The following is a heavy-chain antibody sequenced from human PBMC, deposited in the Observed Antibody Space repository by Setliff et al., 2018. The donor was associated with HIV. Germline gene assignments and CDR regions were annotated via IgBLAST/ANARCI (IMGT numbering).Heavy chain of an antibody. Sequence: NPSETLSLTCAVSAYSINSGYYWGWIRQPPGKGLEWIGSIYHSGSIYYNPSLKSRVTISVDTSKNQFSLKLSSVTAADTAVYYCARHDGTYCGGDCYLLGYFDLWGRGTLVTVSS. CDR3: ARHDGTYCGGDCYLLGYFDL. D-gene: IGHD2-21*02. CDR2: IYHSGSI. V-gene: IGHV4-38-2*01. J-gene: IGHJ2*01. CDR1: AYSINSGYY.